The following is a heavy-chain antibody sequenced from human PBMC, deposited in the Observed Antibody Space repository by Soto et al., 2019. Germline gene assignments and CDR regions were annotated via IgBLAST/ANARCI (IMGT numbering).Heavy chain of an antibody. CDR1: GFTFSSYW. CDR2: INGDGTVT. D-gene: IGHD3-9*01. V-gene: IGHV3-74*01. CDR3: ARDRGLTGHKVFDY. Sequence: GGSLRLSCAASGFTFSSYWTHWIRQAPGEGLVWVSRINGDGTVTDYADSVKGRFTISKDNAKNTLYLQMNSLRAEDTAVYFCARDRGLTGHKVFDYWGQGTRVTVSS. J-gene: IGHJ4*02.